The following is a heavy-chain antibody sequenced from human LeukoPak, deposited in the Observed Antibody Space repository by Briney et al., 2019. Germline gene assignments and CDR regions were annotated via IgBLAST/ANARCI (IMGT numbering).Heavy chain of an antibody. CDR1: GFTFNNFW. Sequence: QPGGSLRLSCAASGFTFNNFWMTWVRQASGKGLEWVGRIRSKANSYATAYAASVKGRFTISRDDSKNTAYLQMNSLKTEDTAVYYCTRDYEDIVVVVAAYTSYYYYYMDVWGKGTTVTVSS. CDR3: TRDYEDIVVVVAAYTSYYYYYMDV. CDR2: IRSKANSYAT. J-gene: IGHJ6*03. D-gene: IGHD2-15*01. V-gene: IGHV3-73*01.